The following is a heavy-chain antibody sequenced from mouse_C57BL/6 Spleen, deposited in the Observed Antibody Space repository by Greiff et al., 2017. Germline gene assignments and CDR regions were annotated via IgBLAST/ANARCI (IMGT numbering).Heavy chain of an antibody. CDR3: DIGVYYSSSDPFAY. CDR2: IDPSDSYT. V-gene: IGHV1-69*01. Sequence: QVQLQQPGAELVMPGASVKLSCKASGYTFTSYWMHWVKQRPGQGLEWIGKIDPSDSYTNYNQKFKGKYTLTVDKSSSTAYMQLSSLTSEDSAVYYCDIGVYYSSSDPFAYWGQGTLVTVSA. CDR1: GYTFTSYW. J-gene: IGHJ3*01. D-gene: IGHD1-1*01.